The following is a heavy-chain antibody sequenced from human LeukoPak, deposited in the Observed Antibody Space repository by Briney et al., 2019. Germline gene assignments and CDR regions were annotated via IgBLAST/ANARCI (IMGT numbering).Heavy chain of an antibody. CDR1: GFTFSSYS. V-gene: IGHV3-48*01. CDR3: AKFADLGPTVTTDY. D-gene: IGHD4-17*01. J-gene: IGHJ4*02. Sequence: PGGSLRLSCAASGFTFSSYSMNWVRQAPGKGLEWVSYISSSSSTIYYADSVKGRFTISRDPSKNTMDLQMNSLRAEDTALYYCAKFADLGPTVTTDYWGQGTLVTVSS. CDR2: ISSSSSTI.